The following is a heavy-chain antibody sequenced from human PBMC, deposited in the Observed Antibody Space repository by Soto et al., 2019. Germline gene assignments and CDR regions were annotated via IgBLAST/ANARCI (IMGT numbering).Heavy chain of an antibody. D-gene: IGHD2-2*01. CDR2: IHAGNGNT. CDR1: GYTFTTYS. Sequence: QVQLVQSGPEMKKPGASVKLSCKASGYTFTTYSMHWVRQAPGQRLEWMGWIHAGNGNTEHSQKFQGRVTITRDTSASTAYLELGSLRSEDTAVYYCARAACSSTSCYNYYAYGMDVWGQVTAVTVS. V-gene: IGHV1-3*01. J-gene: IGHJ6*02. CDR3: ARAACSSTSCYNYYAYGMDV.